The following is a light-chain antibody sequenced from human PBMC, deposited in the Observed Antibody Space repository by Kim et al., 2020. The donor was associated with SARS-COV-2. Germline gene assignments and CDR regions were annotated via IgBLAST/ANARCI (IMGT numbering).Light chain of an antibody. CDR3: AAWDDSLNGHV. CDR1: SSNIGTRT. V-gene: IGLV1-44*01. J-gene: IGLJ3*02. Sequence: QLVLTQPPSASGTPGQRVTISCSGSSSNIGTRTVNWYQHVPGSAPKLLIFKNSQRPSGVPDRFSGSKSGTSASLAISGIQSGDEAHYYCAAWDDSLNGHVFGGGTQLTVL. CDR2: KNS.